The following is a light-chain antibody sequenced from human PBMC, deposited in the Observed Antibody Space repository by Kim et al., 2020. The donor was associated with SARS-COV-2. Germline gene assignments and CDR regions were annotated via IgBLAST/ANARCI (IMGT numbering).Light chain of an antibody. V-gene: IGLV3-1*01. Sequence: SVSPGQTASITCSGDKLGEKYACWYQQKPGQSPVLVIFQDTKRPAGIPERFSGSNSGNTATLTISGTQAMDEADYYCQAWDSNTYVFGTGTKVTVL. CDR3: QAWDSNTYV. CDR2: QDT. CDR1: KLGEKY. J-gene: IGLJ1*01.